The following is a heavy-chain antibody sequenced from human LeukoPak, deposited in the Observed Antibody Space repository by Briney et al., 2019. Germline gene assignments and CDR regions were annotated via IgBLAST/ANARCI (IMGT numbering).Heavy chain of an antibody. CDR2: ISYDGSNK. V-gene: IGHV3-30*04. Sequence: PGRSLRLSCAASGFTFSSYAMYWVRQAPGKGLEWVAVISYDGSNKYYADSVKGRFTISRDNSKNTLYLQMNSLRAEDTAVYYCARDHLRYFDWLLPGYWGQGTLVTVSS. J-gene: IGHJ4*02. CDR1: GFTFSSYA. D-gene: IGHD3-9*01. CDR3: ARDHLRYFDWLLPGY.